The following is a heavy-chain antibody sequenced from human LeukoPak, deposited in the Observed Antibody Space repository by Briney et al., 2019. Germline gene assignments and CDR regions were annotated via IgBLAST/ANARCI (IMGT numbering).Heavy chain of an antibody. CDR1: GFTFSSYS. D-gene: IGHD1-26*01. Sequence: PGGSLRLSCAASGFTFSSYSMNWVRQAPGKGLEWVSSISSSSSYIYYADSVKGRFTISRDNAKNSLYLQMNSLRAEDTAVYYCARGNDGSYPFDYWGQGTLVTVSS. J-gene: IGHJ4*02. CDR2: ISSSSSYI. CDR3: ARGNDGSYPFDY. V-gene: IGHV3-21*01.